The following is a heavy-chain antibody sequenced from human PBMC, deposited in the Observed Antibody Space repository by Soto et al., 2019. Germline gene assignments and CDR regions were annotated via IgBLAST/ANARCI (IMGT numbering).Heavy chain of an antibody. D-gene: IGHD1-26*01. CDR2: INAANGDT. J-gene: IGHJ6*02. CDR3: GRSVVGATGEILYNAMDV. V-gene: IGHV1-3*01. CDR1: GYTFTSYA. Sequence: QVQLVQSGAEVKKPGASVQVSCKASGYTFTSYALHWVRQARGERPEWMGRINAANGDTKYSKKFQGRVTITRDTSASTGYMELSSLRSEDTAVYFCGRSVVGATGEILYNAMDVWGQGTTVTVSS.